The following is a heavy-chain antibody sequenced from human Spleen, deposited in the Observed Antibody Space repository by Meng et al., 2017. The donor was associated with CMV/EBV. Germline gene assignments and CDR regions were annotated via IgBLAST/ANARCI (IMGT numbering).Heavy chain of an antibody. CDR1: IRSNHW. CDR2: IYDSGGT. D-gene: IGHD2-2*02. CDR3: TRDLRYCSTTNCYTAFFDH. Sequence: IRSNHWWSWVRQPPGKGLEWIGEIYDSGGTNYNPSLKGRVTISMDKSKNQLSLKLSSVTAADTAVYYCTRDLRYCSTTNCYTAFFDHWGQGALVTVSS. J-gene: IGHJ4*02. V-gene: IGHV4-4*02.